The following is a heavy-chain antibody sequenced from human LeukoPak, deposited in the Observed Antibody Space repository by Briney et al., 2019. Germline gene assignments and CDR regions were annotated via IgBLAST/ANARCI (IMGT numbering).Heavy chain of an antibody. CDR2: SSAYNGNT. CDR3: ARDGYYGPRPPYYYYYYGMDV. Sequence: APVKVSCKASVYTFTSYGISWVRQAPGQGVEWMGWSSAYNGNTKYAQKLQGRVTMTTDTSTSTAYMELRSLRSDDTAVYYCARDGYYGPRPPYYYYYYGMDVWGKGTTVTVSS. V-gene: IGHV1-18*04. D-gene: IGHD2/OR15-2a*01. J-gene: IGHJ6*04. CDR1: VYTFTSYG.